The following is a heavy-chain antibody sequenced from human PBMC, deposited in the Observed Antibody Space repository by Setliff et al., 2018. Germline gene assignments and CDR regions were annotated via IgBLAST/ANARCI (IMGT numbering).Heavy chain of an antibody. J-gene: IGHJ4*02. CDR3: ARGRDFWSGYLVY. CDR2: IYSGGST. V-gene: IGHV3-66*01. CDR1: GFTVSSNY. D-gene: IGHD3-3*01. Sequence: GGSLRLSCAASGFTVSSNYMSWVRQAPGKGLEWVSVIYSGGSTYYADSVKGRFTISRDNSKNTLYLQMNSLRAEDTAVYYCARGRDFWSGYLVYWGQGTLVTVSS.